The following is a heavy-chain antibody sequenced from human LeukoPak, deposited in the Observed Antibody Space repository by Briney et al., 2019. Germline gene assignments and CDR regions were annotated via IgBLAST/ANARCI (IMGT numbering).Heavy chain of an antibody. Sequence: PGGSLRLSCGASGFXFSSYAISWVRQAPGKGLEWVSAISGSGGSTYYADSVKGRFTISRDNSKNTLYLQMNSLRAEDTAVYYCAKNIVVVPGRGFDYWGQGTLVTVSS. V-gene: IGHV3-23*01. CDR2: ISGSGGST. D-gene: IGHD2-2*01. J-gene: IGHJ4*02. CDR3: AKNIVVVPGRGFDY. CDR1: GFXFSSYA.